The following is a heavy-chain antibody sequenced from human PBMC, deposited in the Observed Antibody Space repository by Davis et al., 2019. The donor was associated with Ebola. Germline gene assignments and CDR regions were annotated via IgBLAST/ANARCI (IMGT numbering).Heavy chain of an antibody. D-gene: IGHD2-15*01. Sequence: AASVKVSCKASGYNFRTYAMHWVRQAPGQRLEWMGWTNAANGNTKYSQKFQGRVTITRDTSASTASMELSSLRSDDTAVYYCARGSCSGGSCYSFDYWGQGTLVTVSS. CDR1: GYNFRTYA. J-gene: IGHJ4*02. V-gene: IGHV1-3*01. CDR3: ARGSCSGGSCYSFDY. CDR2: TNAANGNT.